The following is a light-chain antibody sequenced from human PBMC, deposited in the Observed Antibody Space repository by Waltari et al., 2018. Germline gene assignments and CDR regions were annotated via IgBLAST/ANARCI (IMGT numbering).Light chain of an antibody. V-gene: IGLV2-14*03. CDR2: DVS. CDR1: SSDIGGYNY. J-gene: IGLJ2*01. Sequence: QTALTQPASVSGSPGQSITISCTGTSSDIGGYNYVSCYQQLPGRAPKLIIYDVSNRPSGVSNRFSGSKSGNTASLTISGLQGEDEADYYCSSYVSSSTLELFGGGTSLAVL. CDR3: SSYVSSSTLEL.